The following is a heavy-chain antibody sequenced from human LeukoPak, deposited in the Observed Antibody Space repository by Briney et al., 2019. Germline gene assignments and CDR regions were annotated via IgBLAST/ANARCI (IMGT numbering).Heavy chain of an antibody. V-gene: IGHV1-2*02. CDR3: ARVLLPHRYYDFWSGYYRQPHFDY. Sequence: WASVRVSCKASGYTFTGYYMHWVRQAPGQGLEWMGWINPNSGGTNYAQKFQGRVTMTRDTSISTAYMELSRLRSDDTSVYYCARVLLPHRYYDFWSGYYRQPHFDYWGQGTLVTVSS. D-gene: IGHD3-3*01. CDR2: INPNSGGT. J-gene: IGHJ4*02. CDR1: GYTFTGYY.